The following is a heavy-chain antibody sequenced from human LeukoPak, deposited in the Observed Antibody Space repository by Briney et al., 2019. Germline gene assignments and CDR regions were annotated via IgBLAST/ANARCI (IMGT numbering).Heavy chain of an antibody. V-gene: IGHV3-33*01. CDR1: GFTFSSYG. D-gene: IGHD6-13*01. CDR2: IRYDGNNR. Sequence: GGSLRLSCAASGFTFSSYGMHWVRQAPGKGLEWVAVIRYDGNNRYYADSVRGRFAISRDNSKNTLYLQMNSLRADDTALYYCARGFSSTCVDYWGQGTLVTVSS. J-gene: IGHJ4*02. CDR3: ARGFSSTCVDY.